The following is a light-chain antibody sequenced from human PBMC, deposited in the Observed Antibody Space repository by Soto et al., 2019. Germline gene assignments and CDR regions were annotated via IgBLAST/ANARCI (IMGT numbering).Light chain of an antibody. Sequence: EISMTQFPATLSVSPGERATLSCRASQSVSSNLAWYQQKSGQAPRLLIYGAYTRATGIPVRFSGSGSGTEFTLTISSLQSEDFAVYYCQRYGSFGQGTKVDIK. V-gene: IGKV3-15*01. J-gene: IGKJ1*01. CDR3: QRYGS. CDR2: GAY. CDR1: QSVSSN.